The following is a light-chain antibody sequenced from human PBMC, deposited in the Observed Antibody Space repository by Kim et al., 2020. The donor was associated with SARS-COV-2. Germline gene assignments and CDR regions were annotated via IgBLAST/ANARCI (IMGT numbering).Light chain of an antibody. Sequence: EIVLTQSPATLSFSPGERATLSCRASQSVSSYLAWYQQKPGQAPRLLIYDASNRATGIPARFSGSGSGTDFTLTISSLEPEDFAVYYCQQRSNWPPNLTFGGGTKVDIK. CDR1: QSVSSY. CDR2: DAS. V-gene: IGKV3-11*01. J-gene: IGKJ4*01. CDR3: QQRSNWPPNLT.